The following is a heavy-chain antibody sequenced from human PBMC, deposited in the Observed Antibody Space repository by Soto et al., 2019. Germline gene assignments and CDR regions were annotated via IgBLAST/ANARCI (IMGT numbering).Heavy chain of an antibody. CDR1: GYTLTELS. J-gene: IGHJ3*02. D-gene: IGHD3-10*01. V-gene: IGHV1-24*01. CDR3: ATDTLLWFGDHNHDAFDI. Sequence: ASVKVSCKVSGYTLTELSMHWGRQAPGKGLEWMGGFDPEDGETIYAKKFQGRVTMTEDTSTDTAYMELSSLRSEDTAVYYCATDTLLWFGDHNHDAFDIWGQGTMVTVSS. CDR2: FDPEDGET.